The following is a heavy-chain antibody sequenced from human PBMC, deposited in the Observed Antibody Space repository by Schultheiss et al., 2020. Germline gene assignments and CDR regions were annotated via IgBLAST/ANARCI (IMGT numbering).Heavy chain of an antibody. D-gene: IGHD6-19*01. Sequence: GGSLRLSCKGSGYSFTSYWIGWVRQMPGKGLEWMGRIDPSDSYTNYSPSFQGRISISADKSINTAYLQWSGLKASDTALYYCARRPYSSGWYGGPSDWFDPWGQGTLVTVSS. CDR2: IDPSDSYT. J-gene: IGHJ5*02. CDR3: ARRPYSSGWYGGPSDWFDP. V-gene: IGHV5-10-1*01. CDR1: GYSFTSYW.